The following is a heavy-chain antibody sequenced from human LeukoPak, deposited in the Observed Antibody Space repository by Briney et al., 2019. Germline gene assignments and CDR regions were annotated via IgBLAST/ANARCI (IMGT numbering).Heavy chain of an antibody. CDR3: ARGGWEHLLDY. CDR1: GGSISSYY. J-gene: IGHJ4*02. V-gene: IGHV4-59*01. Sequence: SETLSLTCTVSGGSISSYYWSWIRQPPGKGLERIGYIYYIGSTNYNPSLKSRVTISVDTSKNQFSLKLSSVTAADTAVYYCARGGWEHLLDYWGQGTLVTVSS. CDR2: IYYIGST. D-gene: IGHD4-23*01.